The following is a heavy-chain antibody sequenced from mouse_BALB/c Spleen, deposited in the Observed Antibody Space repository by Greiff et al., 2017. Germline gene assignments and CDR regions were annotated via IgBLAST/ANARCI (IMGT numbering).Heavy chain of an antibody. Sequence: QVQLQQSGAELVRPGTSVKISCKASGYTFTNYWLGWVKQRPGHGLEWIGDIYPGGGYTNYNEKFKGKATLTADTSSSTAYMQLSSLTSEDSAVYFCARGERYGTKNFDYWGQGTTLTVSS. CDR2: IYPGGGYT. D-gene: IGHD1-1*02. CDR1: GYTFTNYW. V-gene: IGHV1-63*02. J-gene: IGHJ2*01. CDR3: ARGERYGTKNFDY.